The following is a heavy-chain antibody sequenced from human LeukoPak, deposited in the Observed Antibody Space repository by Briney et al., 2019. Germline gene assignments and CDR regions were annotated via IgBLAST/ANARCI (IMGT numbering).Heavy chain of an antibody. V-gene: IGHV4-34*01. Sequence: SENLSLTCAVYGGSFSGYYWSWIRQPPGKGLEWIGEINHSGSTNYNPSLKSRVTISVDTSKNQFSLKLSSVTAADTAVYYCARHQRRSFDYWGQGTLVTVSS. CDR3: ARHQRRSFDY. J-gene: IGHJ4*02. CDR2: INHSGST. CDR1: GGSFSGYY. D-gene: IGHD5-24*01.